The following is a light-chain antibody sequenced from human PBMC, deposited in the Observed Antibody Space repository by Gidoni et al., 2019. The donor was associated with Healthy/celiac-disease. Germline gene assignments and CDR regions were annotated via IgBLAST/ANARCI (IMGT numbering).Light chain of an antibody. CDR3: QQYDNLPLT. CDR2: GAS. Sequence: DIQTTQSPSSLSASVGDRVTITCQARRDISNYLNWYQPKPGKAPKLLIYGASNLATGVPTRFSGSGCGTDVAFTISSLQPEDIARCYCQQYDNLPLTFGGGTKVEIK. V-gene: IGKV1-33*01. CDR1: RDISNY. J-gene: IGKJ4*01.